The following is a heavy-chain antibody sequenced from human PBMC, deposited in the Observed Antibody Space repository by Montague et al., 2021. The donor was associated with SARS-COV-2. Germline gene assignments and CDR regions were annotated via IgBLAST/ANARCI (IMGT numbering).Heavy chain of an antibody. D-gene: IGHD3-9*01. CDR2: ISFDGRSQ. CDR1: GFTFSSYA. Sequence: SLRLSCAASGFTFSSYAMHWVRQAPGKGLEWVAVISFDGRSQYYADSVKGRFTISRDNSKSTLYLQMNSLRAADTAVYYCARDGKYYDTLIGYFSPRNYYYFYGMDVWGQGTTVTVS. CDR3: ARDGKYYDTLIGYFSPRNYYYFYGMDV. J-gene: IGHJ6*02. V-gene: IGHV3-30*04.